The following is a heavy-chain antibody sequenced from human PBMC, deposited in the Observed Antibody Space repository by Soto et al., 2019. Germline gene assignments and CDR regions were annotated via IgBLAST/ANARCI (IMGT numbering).Heavy chain of an antibody. V-gene: IGHV4-39*01. CDR1: GGSICSSSYY. CDR2: IYYSGST. CDR3: ARHREGYCTNGVCHFDAFDI. D-gene: IGHD2-8*01. J-gene: IGHJ3*02. Sequence: SETLSLTCPVSGGSICSSSYYWGWIRQPPGKGLEWIGSIYYSGSTYYNLSLKSRVTISVDTSKNQFSLKLSSVTAADTAVYYCARHREGYCTNGVCHFDAFDIWGQGTMVTVSS.